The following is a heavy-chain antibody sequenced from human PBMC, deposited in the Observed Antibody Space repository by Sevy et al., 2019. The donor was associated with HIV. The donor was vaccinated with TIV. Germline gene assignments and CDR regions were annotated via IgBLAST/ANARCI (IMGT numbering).Heavy chain of an antibody. D-gene: IGHD3-10*02. CDR3: TKESLRGTYIRGDFDH. CDR1: GFNFQTFG. Sequence: GGSLRLSCSAFGFNFQTFGMHWIRQAPGKGPEWLAVISSDGINHNYAASVKGRFTIYRDNSKSLLFLQMNSLTPNDTAVYFGTKESLRGTYIRGDFDHWGQGTLVTVSS. V-gene: IGHV3-30*18. CDR2: ISSDGINH. J-gene: IGHJ4*02.